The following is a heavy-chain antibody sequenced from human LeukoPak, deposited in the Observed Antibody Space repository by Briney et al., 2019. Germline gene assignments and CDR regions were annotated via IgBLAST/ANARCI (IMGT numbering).Heavy chain of an antibody. J-gene: IGHJ5*02. CDR2: ISSSGSTI. V-gene: IGHV3-48*03. Sequence: GGSLRLSCAASGFTFSSYEMNWVRQAPGKGLEWVSYISSSGSTIYYADSVKGRFTISRDNAKNSLYLQMNSLRAEDTAVYCCARDDHYYGSGSYYNDWFDPWGQGTLVTVSS. CDR3: ARDDHYYGSGSYYNDWFDP. D-gene: IGHD3-10*01. CDR1: GFTFSSYE.